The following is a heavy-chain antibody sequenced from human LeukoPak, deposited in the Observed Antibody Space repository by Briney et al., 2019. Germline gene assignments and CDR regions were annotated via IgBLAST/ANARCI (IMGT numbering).Heavy chain of an antibody. V-gene: IGHV3-30*02. Sequence: GGSLRPSCAASGFNFNTYGMYWVRQAPGKGLEWVAFIRYDETNEYYADSVKGRFTISRDNSKNTLYLQMNSLRTEDTAVYYAKDSRAALVGPYYMDVWGKGTTVTISS. CDR1: GFNFNTYG. D-gene: IGHD6-25*01. CDR2: IRYDETNE. J-gene: IGHJ6*03. CDR3: KDSRAALVGPYYMDV.